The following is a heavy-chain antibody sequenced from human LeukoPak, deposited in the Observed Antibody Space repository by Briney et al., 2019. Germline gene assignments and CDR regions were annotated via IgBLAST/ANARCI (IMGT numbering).Heavy chain of an antibody. CDR3: TTEYPVSDI. Sequence: GGSLRLSCAASGFTFHFYSMTWVRQAPGKGLEWVGRIKSKTDGGTTDYAAPVKGRFSISRDDSKNTLYLQINSLKTEDTAVYYCTTEYPVSDIWGQGTVVTVSS. D-gene: IGHD2-2*02. CDR1: GFTFHFYS. CDR2: IKSKTDGGTT. J-gene: IGHJ3*02. V-gene: IGHV3-15*01.